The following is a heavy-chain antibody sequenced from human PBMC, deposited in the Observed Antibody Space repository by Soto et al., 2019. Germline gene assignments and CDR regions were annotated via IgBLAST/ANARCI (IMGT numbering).Heavy chain of an antibody. CDR1: GFTFSSYS. CDR2: ISSSSSYI. V-gene: IGHV3-21*01. Sequence: EVQLVESGGGLVKPGGSLRLSCAASGFTFSSYSMNWVRQAPGKGLEWVSSISSSSSYIYYADSVKGRFTISRDNAKNPRYLQMNSLRAEDTVVYYCARGVSLPATLIAYGGQGTLVTVSS. J-gene: IGHJ4*02. CDR3: ARGVSLPATLIAY. D-gene: IGHD3-9*01.